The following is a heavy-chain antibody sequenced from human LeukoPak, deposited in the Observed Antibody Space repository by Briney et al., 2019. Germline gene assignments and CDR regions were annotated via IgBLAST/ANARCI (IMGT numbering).Heavy chain of an antibody. D-gene: IGHD5-18*01. CDR2: IYYSGST. J-gene: IGHJ3*02. V-gene: IGHV4-39*07. Sequence: SETLSLTGTGSGGSISSSSYYWGWIRQPPGKGLEWIGSIYYSGSTYYNPSLKSRVTISVDTSKNQFSLKLSSVTSADTAVYYCARDENGYSSAFDIWGQGTMVTVSS. CDR1: GGSISSSSYY. CDR3: ARDENGYSSAFDI.